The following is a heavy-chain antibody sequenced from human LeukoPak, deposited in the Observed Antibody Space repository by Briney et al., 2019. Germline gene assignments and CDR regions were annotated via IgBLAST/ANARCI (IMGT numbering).Heavy chain of an antibody. J-gene: IGHJ4*02. V-gene: IGHV1-46*01. CDR1: GYTFTSYY. CDR3: ARDGQRRRITIFGVVITPYYFDY. Sequence: ASVKVSCKASGYTFTSYYMHWVRQAPGQGLEWIGIINPSGGSTSYAQKFQGRVTMTRDTSTSTVYMELSSLRSEDTAVYYCARDGQRRRITIFGVVITPYYFDYWGQGTLVTVSS. D-gene: IGHD3-3*01. CDR2: INPSGGST.